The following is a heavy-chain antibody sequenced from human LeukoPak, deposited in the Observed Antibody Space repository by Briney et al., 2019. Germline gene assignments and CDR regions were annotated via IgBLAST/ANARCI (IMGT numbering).Heavy chain of an antibody. CDR2: IYHSGST. Sequence: SETLSLTCTVSGYSISSGYYWGWIRQPPGKGLEWIGSIYHSGSTYYNPSLKSRVTISVDTSKNQFSLKLSSVTAADTAVYYCAGGSYYVFDYWGQGTLVTVSS. D-gene: IGHD1-26*01. CDR3: AGGSYYVFDY. CDR1: GYSISSGYY. J-gene: IGHJ4*02. V-gene: IGHV4-38-2*02.